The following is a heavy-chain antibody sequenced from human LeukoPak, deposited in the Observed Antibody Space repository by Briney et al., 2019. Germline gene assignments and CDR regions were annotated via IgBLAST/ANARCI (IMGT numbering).Heavy chain of an antibody. V-gene: IGHV3-7*01. CDR2: IKQDGSEK. CDR3: ARDLNLLWFGEIFDY. Sequence: GGSLRLSCAASGFTFSSYWMSWVRQAPGKGLEWVANIKQDGSEKYYVDSVKGRFTISRDNAKNSLYLQMNSLRAEDTAVYYCARDLNLLWFGEIFDYWGQGTLVTVSS. CDR1: GFTFSSYW. D-gene: IGHD3-10*01. J-gene: IGHJ4*02.